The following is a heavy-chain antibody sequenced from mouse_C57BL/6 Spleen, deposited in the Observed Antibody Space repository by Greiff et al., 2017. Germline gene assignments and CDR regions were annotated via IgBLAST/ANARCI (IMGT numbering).Heavy chain of an antibody. CDR3: ARLRYYGSSYFFDY. V-gene: IGHV1-39*01. J-gene: IGHJ2*01. CDR1: GYSFTDYN. D-gene: IGHD1-1*01. CDR2: INPNYGTT. Sequence: VQLKQSGPELVKPGASVKISCKASGYSFTDYNMNWVKQSNGKSLEWIGVINPNYGTTSYNQKFKGKATLTVDQSSSTAYMQLNSLTSEDSAVYYCARLRYYGSSYFFDYWGQGTTLTVSS.